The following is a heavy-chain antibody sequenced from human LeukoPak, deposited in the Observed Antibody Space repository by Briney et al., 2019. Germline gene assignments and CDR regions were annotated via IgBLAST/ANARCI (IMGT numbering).Heavy chain of an antibody. V-gene: IGHV1-8*01. Sequence: ASVKVSCKASGYAFTSYDINWVRQATGQGLEWMGWMNPNSGNTGYAQKFQGRVTMTRNTSISTAYMELSSLRSEDTAVYYCARGSGYSSSLDFDYWGQGTLVTVSS. CDR1: GYAFTSYD. CDR2: MNPNSGNT. D-gene: IGHD6-13*01. CDR3: ARGSGYSSSLDFDY. J-gene: IGHJ4*02.